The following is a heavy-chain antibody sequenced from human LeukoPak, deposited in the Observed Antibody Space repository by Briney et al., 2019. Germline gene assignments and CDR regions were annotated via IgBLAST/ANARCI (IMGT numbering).Heavy chain of an antibody. J-gene: IGHJ4*02. V-gene: IGHV4-39*01. CDR2: IYYSGST. Sequence: PSETLSLTCTVSGGSITSSSYHWGWIRQPPGKGLEWIASIYYSGSTYYHPSLKSRVTISVDTSKNQFSLKLTSVTAADTAVYYCARCRRTYTGGGSCNYWGQGTLVTVSS. CDR1: GGSITSSSYH. D-gene: IGHD2-15*01. CDR3: ARCRRTYTGGGSCNY.